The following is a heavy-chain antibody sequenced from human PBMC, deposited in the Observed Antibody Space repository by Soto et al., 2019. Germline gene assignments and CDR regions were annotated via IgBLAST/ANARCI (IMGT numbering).Heavy chain of an antibody. CDR3: ARDGQWLPRDGLRSSYYFDY. CDR2: IWYDGGNK. J-gene: IGHJ4*02. V-gene: IGHV3-33*01. D-gene: IGHD6-19*01. CDR1: AFNFSSYV. Sequence: QVQLVESGGGVVQPGRFLRLSCAASAFNFSSYVMHWVRQAPGKGLEWVAVIWYDGGNKYYANSVKGRFTISRDNSKNTLYLQMNSLRAEDTAVYYCARDGQWLPRDGLRSSYYFDYWGQGTLVTVSS.